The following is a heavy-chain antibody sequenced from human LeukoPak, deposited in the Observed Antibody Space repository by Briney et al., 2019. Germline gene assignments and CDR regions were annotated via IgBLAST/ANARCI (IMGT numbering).Heavy chain of an antibody. V-gene: IGHV3-23*01. CDR1: GNYW. J-gene: IGHJ4*02. CDR2: ISGSGGST. Sequence: GGSLRLSCAASGNYWMHWVRQAPGKGLEWVSAISGSGGSTYYADSVKGRFTISRDNSKNTLYLQMNSLRAEDTAVYYCAKEDGNLGVYWGQGTLVTVSS. D-gene: IGHD4-23*01. CDR3: AKEDGNLGVY.